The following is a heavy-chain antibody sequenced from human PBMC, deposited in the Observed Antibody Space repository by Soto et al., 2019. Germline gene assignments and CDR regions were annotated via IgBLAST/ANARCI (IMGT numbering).Heavy chain of an antibody. CDR2: ISGSGGST. CDR3: AVVPAAIGWFDP. V-gene: IGHV3-23*01. J-gene: IGHJ5*02. Sequence: TGGSLRLSCAASGFAFSSYAMSWVRQAPGKGLEWVSAISGSGGSTYYADSVKGRFTISRDNSKNTLYLQMNSLRAEDTAVYYCAVVPAAIGWFDPWGQGTLVTVSS. D-gene: IGHD2-2*02. CDR1: GFAFSSYA.